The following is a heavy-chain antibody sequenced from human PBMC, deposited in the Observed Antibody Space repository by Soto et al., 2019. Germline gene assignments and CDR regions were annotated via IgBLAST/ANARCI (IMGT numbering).Heavy chain of an antibody. CDR2: ISVSGGRI. CDR1: GFIFSTSA. D-gene: IGHD2-21*01. J-gene: IGHJ4*02. Sequence: EVQLLESGGGLVQPGGSLRLSCAASGFIFSTSAMNWVRQAPGKGLEWVSSISVSGGRIYYADSVKGRFTISRDNSKNTLYLQMNSLRAEDTAVYYCAKDACGTECSSNFDYWGQGALVTVSS. CDR3: AKDACGTECSSNFDY. V-gene: IGHV3-23*01.